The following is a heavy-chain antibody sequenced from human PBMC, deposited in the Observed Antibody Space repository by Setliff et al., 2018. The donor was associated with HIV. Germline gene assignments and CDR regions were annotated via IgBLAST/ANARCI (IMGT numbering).Heavy chain of an antibody. V-gene: IGHV4-39*01. D-gene: IGHD6-19*01. CDR2: IYHSGSS. CDR1: GGSISSGSYY. Sequence: PSETLSLTCTVSGGSISSGSYYWGWIRQPPGKGLEWIGNIYHSGSSYYNPSLKSRVTISVDTSKNRFSLKLSSVTAADTAVYYCARRGYSSGYFDYWGQGMLVTVSS. J-gene: IGHJ4*02. CDR3: ARRGYSSGYFDY.